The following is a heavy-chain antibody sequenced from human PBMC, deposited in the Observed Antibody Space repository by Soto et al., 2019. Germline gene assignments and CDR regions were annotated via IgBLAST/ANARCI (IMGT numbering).Heavy chain of an antibody. J-gene: IGHJ4*02. V-gene: IGHV4-34*01. CDR3: ARRGYSSGWYQPLDY. Sequence: SGTLSLTCAVYGGSFGGYYWSWIRQPPGKGLEWIGEINHSGSTNYNPSLKSRVTISVDTSKNQFSLKLSSVTAADTAVYYCARRGYSSGWYQPLDYWGQGTLVTVSS. CDR2: INHSGST. D-gene: IGHD6-19*01. CDR1: GGSFGGYY.